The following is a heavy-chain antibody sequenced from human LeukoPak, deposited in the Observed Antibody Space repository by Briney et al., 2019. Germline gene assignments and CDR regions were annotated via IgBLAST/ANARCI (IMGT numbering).Heavy chain of an antibody. CDR2: INPNTGAT. J-gene: IGHJ4*02. D-gene: IGHD5-12*01. Sequence: ASVKVSCKASGYTLTGSYLHWVRQAPGQGLEGMGWINPNTGATHSAQKFQGRITMTRDTSISTAYMDLSRLRSDDTAVYYCARDRVGTGWPRPFYFEVWGQGSLVTVSS. CDR3: ARDRVGTGWPRPFYFEV. V-gene: IGHV1-2*02. CDR1: GYTLTGSY.